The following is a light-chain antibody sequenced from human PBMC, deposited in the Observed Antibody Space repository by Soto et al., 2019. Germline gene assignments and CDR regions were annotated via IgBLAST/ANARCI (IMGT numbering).Light chain of an antibody. CDR3: SSSTRSITLV. CDR2: GVR. V-gene: IGLV2-14*01. J-gene: IGLJ2*01. Sequence: QSVLTQPASVSASRGQSITISCTGASNDIGSSDYVSWYQQYPGKAPKLIIYGVRNRPSGTSDRFSGSKSGNTASLTISGLQAEDEADYYCSSSTRSITLVFGGGTKVTVL. CDR1: SNDIGSSDY.